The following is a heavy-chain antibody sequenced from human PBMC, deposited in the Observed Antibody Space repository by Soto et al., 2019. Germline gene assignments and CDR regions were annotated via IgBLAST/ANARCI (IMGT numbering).Heavy chain of an antibody. CDR1: GYSFTTYG. CDR2: ISAYGTTT. V-gene: IGHV1-18*01. CDR3: ARDPGIAAPGRGIGDY. J-gene: IGHJ4*02. D-gene: IGHD6-13*01. Sequence: QVQLVQSGAEVKKPGASVQVSCKASGYSFTTYGFSWVRQAPGQGLEWMGWISAYGTTTDYAQSLQGRVTLTTDTSASTTYMELGSLRADDTAVDYCARDPGIAAPGRGIGDYWGQGTLVTVSS.